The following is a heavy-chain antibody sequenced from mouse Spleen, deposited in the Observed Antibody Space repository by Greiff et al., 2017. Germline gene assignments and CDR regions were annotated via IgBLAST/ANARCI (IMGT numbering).Heavy chain of an antibody. V-gene: IGHV1-50*01. CDR2: IDPSDSYT. CDR1: GYTFTSYW. CDR3: ARGGTTARRGFAY. D-gene: IGHD1-2*01. J-gene: IGHJ3*01. Sequence: QVQLQQSGAELVKPGASVKLSCKASGYTFTSYWMQWVKQRPGQGLEWIGEIDPSDSYTNYNQKFKGKATLTVDTSSSTAYMQLSSLTSEDSAVYYCARGGTTARRGFAYWGQGTLVTVSA.